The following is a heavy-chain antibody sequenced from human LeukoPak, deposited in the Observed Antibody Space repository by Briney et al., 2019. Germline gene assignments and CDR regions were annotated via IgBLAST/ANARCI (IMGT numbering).Heavy chain of an antibody. CDR2: IKQDGSEK. Sequence: GGSLRLSCAVSGFTFSSYGIHWVRQAPGKGLEWVANIKQDGSEKYYVDSVKGRFTISRDNAKNSLYLQMDSLRAEDTALYYCARGGYGSGSYPYWGQGTLVTVSS. CDR3: ARGGYGSGSYPY. D-gene: IGHD3-10*01. CDR1: GFTFSSYG. V-gene: IGHV3-7*01. J-gene: IGHJ4*02.